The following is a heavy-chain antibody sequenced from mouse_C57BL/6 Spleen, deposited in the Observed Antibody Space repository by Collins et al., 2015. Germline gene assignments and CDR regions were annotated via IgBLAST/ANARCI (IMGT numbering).Heavy chain of an antibody. CDR1: GYSITSGYY. J-gene: IGHJ4*01. Sequence: DVQLQESGPGLVKPSQSLSLTCSVTGYSITSGYYWNWIRQFPGTNWNGWATSTTTVAITTIHLLKNRISITRDTSKNQFFLKLNSVTTEDTATYYCARGMITTAMDYWGQGTSVTVSS. D-gene: IGHD2-4*01. CDR3: ARGMITTAMDY. CDR2: STTTVA. V-gene: IGHV3-6*02.